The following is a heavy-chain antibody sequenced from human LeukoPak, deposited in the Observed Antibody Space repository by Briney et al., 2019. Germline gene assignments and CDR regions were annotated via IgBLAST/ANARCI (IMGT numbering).Heavy chain of an antibody. Sequence: SETLSLTCAVSGYSLSSGYYCGWIRQPPGKGVEWIGSIYHSGSTYYNPSLKSRVTISVDTSKNQFSLKLSSVTAADTAVYYCALQPHQLLPRHYYYYYYMHAWGKRTTFTVS. CDR1: GYSLSSGYY. CDR2: IYHSGST. J-gene: IGHJ6*03. V-gene: IGHV4-38-2*01. CDR3: ALQPHQLLPRHYYYYYYMHA. D-gene: IGHD2-2*01.